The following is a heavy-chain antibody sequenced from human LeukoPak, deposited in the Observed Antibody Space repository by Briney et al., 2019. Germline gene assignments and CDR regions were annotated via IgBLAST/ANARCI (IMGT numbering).Heavy chain of an antibody. V-gene: IGHV3-9*01. CDR1: GFTFDDYA. J-gene: IGHJ2*01. Sequence: GGSLRLSCAASGFTFDDYATYWVRQAPGKGLEWVSGISWNSGSVGYADSVKGRFTISRDNAKNSLYLQMNSLRAEDTALYYCAKDRASGYWYFDLWGRGTLVTVSS. CDR3: AKDRASGYWYFDL. D-gene: IGHD2-15*01. CDR2: ISWNSGSV.